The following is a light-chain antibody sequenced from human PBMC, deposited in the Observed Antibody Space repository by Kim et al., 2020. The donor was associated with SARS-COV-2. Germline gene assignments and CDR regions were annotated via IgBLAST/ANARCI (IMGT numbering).Light chain of an antibody. CDR1: SSDIGGGYD. J-gene: IGLJ2*01. CDR2: GNS. Sequence: VTVSCTGSSSDIGGGYDVPWYQQLPGTAPKLLIYGNSNRPSGVPDRFSGSKSGTSASLAITGLQAEDEADYYCQSYDSSLSGSRVFGGGTQLTVL. V-gene: IGLV1-40*01. CDR3: QSYDSSLSGSRV.